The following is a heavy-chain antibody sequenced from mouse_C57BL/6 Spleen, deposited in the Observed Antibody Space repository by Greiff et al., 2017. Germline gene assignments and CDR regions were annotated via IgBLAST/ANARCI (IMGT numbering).Heavy chain of an antibody. CDR1: GFNIKDYY. CDR3: ATYYYGSSHPYYFDY. CDR2: IDPEDGET. V-gene: IGHV14-2*01. D-gene: IGHD1-1*01. Sequence: EVQLQQSGAELVKPGASVKLSCTASGFNIKDYYMHWVKQRTEQGLAWIGRIDPEDGETKYAPKFQGKATITADTSSNTAYLQLSSLTSEDTAVYYCATYYYGSSHPYYFDYWGQGTTLTVSS. J-gene: IGHJ2*01.